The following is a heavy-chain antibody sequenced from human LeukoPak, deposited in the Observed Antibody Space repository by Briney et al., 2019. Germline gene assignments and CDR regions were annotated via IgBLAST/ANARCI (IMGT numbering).Heavy chain of an antibody. CDR1: GFTFSTYA. V-gene: IGHV3-23*01. CDR2: ISGSGDTT. D-gene: IGHD3-10*01. J-gene: IGHJ3*02. CDR3: ARGRSITLLRGVAMSDGFDI. Sequence: QPGGSLRLSCAASGFTFSTYAMSWVRQAPGKGLEWVASISGSGDTTYYPDSVKGRFTISRDNAKNSLYLQMNGLRAEDTAVYYCARGRSITLLRGVAMSDGFDIWGQGAMVTVSS.